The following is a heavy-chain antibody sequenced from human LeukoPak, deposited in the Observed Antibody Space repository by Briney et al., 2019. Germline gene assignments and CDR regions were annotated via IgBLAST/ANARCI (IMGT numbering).Heavy chain of an antibody. CDR2: ISAYNGNT. D-gene: IGHD5-24*01. CDR1: GYTFTSYG. CDR3: ARVVVRDANNYKDY. V-gene: IGHV1-18*01. Sequence: ASVKVSCKASGYTFTSYGISWVRQAPGQGLEWMGWISAYNGNTNYAQKLQGRVTMTRDMSTSTVYMELSSLRSDDTAVYYCARVVVRDANNYKDYWGQGTLVTVSS. J-gene: IGHJ4*02.